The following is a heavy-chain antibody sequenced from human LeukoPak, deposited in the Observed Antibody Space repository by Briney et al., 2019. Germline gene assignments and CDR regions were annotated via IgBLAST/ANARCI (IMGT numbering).Heavy chain of an antibody. Sequence: PSETLSLTCAVYGGSFSGYYWSWIRQPPGKGLEWIGEINHSGSTNYNPSLKSRVTISVDTSKNQFSLKLSSVTAADTAVYYCAREGGYGDYFDYWGQGTLVTVSS. CDR3: AREGGYGDYFDY. D-gene: IGHD5-12*01. J-gene: IGHJ4*02. V-gene: IGHV4-34*01. CDR2: INHSGST. CDR1: GGSFSGYY.